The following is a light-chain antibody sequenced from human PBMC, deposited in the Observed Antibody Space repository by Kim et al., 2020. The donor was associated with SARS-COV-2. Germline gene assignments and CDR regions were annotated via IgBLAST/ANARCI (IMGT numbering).Light chain of an antibody. CDR2: GKN. J-gene: IGLJ2*01. CDR3: NSRDSSGNSLV. V-gene: IGLV3-19*01. CDR1: SLRSYY. Sequence: SSELTQDPAVSVALGQTVRITCQGDSLRSYYASWYQQKPGQAPVLVIYGKNNRPSGIPDRFSGSSSGNTASLTITGAQAEDEADYYCNSRDSSGNSLVFG.